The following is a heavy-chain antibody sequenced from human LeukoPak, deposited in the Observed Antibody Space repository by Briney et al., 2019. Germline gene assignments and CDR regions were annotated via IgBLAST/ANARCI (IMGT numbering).Heavy chain of an antibody. CDR3: AGDPHGDYLYGMDV. J-gene: IGHJ6*02. V-gene: IGHV3-20*01. CDR1: GFTFDDYG. CDR2: INWNGGST. Sequence: GGSLRLSCVASGFTFDDYGMSWVRQAPGKGLEWVSGINWNGGSTGYADSVKGRFTISRDNAKNSLYLQMNSLRAEDTALYHCAGDPHGDYLYGMDVWGQGTTVTVSS. D-gene: IGHD4-17*01.